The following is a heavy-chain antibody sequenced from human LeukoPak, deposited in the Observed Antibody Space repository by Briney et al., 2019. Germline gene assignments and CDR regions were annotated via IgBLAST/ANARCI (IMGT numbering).Heavy chain of an antibody. J-gene: IGHJ5*02. V-gene: IGHV3-74*01. CDR3: VFGYYYDSGSQYNWFDT. CDR1: GFTFSNYW. D-gene: IGHD3-10*01. Sequence: QPGRSLRLSCAASGFTFSNYWMHWVRQAPGKGLVWVSRINTDGGSTTYADSVKGRFTISRDNAKNTLYLQMNSLRAEDTAVYYCVFGYYYDSGSQYNWFDTWGQGTLVTVSS. CDR2: INTDGGST.